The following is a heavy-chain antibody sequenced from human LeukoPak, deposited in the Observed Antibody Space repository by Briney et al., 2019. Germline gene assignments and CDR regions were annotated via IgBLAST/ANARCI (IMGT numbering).Heavy chain of an antibody. V-gene: IGHV3-21*01. CDR3: ARDRPTGASRLFVVQ. J-gene: IGHJ4*02. CDR2: MSSGGRDI. CDR1: GFTFSSYS. Sequence: GGALRLSCAASGFTFSSYSMTWVRQAPGRGLEWVSSMSSGGRDICYADSVRGRFTISRDNAKNSLYLLMNSLRVEDTAVYYCARDRPTGASRLFVVQWGQGTLVTVSS. D-gene: IGHD3-3*01.